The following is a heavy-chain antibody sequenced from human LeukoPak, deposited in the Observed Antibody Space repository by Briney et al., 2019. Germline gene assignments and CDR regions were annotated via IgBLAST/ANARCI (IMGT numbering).Heavy chain of an antibody. J-gene: IGHJ3*02. CDR3: ARGRDGYAI. V-gene: IGHV3-48*04. D-gene: IGHD5-24*01. CDR2: ISSSSTT. Sequence: GGSLRLSCVGSRFTFSSYSMHWVRQAPGKGLEWVSSISSSSTTYYADSVKGRFTISRDNAKNSLYLQMNSLRAEDTAVYYCARGRDGYAIWGQGTMVTVSS. CDR1: RFTFSSYS.